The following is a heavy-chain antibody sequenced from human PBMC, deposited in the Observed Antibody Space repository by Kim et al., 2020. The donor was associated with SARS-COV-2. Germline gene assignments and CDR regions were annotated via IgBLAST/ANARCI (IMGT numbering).Heavy chain of an antibody. Sequence: ASVKVSCKASGYTFTSYGISWVRQAPGQGLEWMGWISAYNGNTNYAQKLQGRVTMTTDTSTSTAYMELRSLRSDDTAVYYCARDRYYYGSGSYYNPSDGMDVWGQGTTVTVSS. V-gene: IGHV1-18*01. J-gene: IGHJ6*02. CDR3: ARDRYYYGSGSYYNPSDGMDV. CDR2: ISAYNGNT. D-gene: IGHD3-10*01. CDR1: GYTFTSYG.